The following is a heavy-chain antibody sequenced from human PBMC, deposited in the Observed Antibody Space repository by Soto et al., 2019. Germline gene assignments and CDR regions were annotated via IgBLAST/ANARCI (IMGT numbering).Heavy chain of an antibody. J-gene: IGHJ4*02. Sequence: EVQLVESGGGLVQPGGSLRLSCAASGFTFSHYWMHWVRQAPGKGLVWVSRVSSDGSIATYADSVKGRFTISRDNANNTLYLQMNSLRAEDTGVYYCARVAVTGDFYWGQGTLVTVSS. CDR2: VSSDGSIA. D-gene: IGHD6-19*01. CDR1: GFTFSHYW. CDR3: ARVAVTGDFY. V-gene: IGHV3-74*01.